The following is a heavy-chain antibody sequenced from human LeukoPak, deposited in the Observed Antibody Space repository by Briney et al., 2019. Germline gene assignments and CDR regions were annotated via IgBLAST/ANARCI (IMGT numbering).Heavy chain of an antibody. D-gene: IGHD5-12*01. V-gene: IGHV4-59*01. CDR2: IYYSGST. CDR1: GGSISSYY. J-gene: IGHJ4*02. Sequence: KPSETLSLTCTVSGGSISSYYWSWIRQPPGKGLEWIGYIYYSGSTNYNPSLKSRVTISVDTSKNPFSLKLSSVTAADTAVYYCARGGGDIVLDYWGQGTLVTVSS. CDR3: ARGGGDIVLDY.